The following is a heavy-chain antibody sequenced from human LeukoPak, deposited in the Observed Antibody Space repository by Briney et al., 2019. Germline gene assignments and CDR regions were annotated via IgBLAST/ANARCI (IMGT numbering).Heavy chain of an antibody. Sequence: GGSLRLSCAASGFTFSSYGMSWGRQAPGKGLEWVSAMSGSGGSTYYADSVKGRFTISRDNSKNTLYLQMNSLSAEDTAVYYCAKSLPYYYGSGSYYTNPFDYWGQGTLVTVSS. J-gene: IGHJ4*02. V-gene: IGHV3-23*01. CDR3: AKSLPYYYGSGSYYTNPFDY. CDR2: MSGSGGST. CDR1: GFTFSSYG. D-gene: IGHD3-10*01.